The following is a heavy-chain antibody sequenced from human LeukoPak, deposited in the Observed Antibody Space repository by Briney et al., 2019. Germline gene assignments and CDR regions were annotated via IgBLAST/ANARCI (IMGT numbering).Heavy chain of an antibody. CDR3: ARDRAEWQYYFDTSGDYYVGDSFNI. D-gene: IGHD3-22*01. J-gene: IGHJ3*02. V-gene: IGHV4-39*07. CDR2: IFYRGSP. Sequence: SETLSLTCTDSGGSIDGSTGHWGWIRQPPGKGLEWIGSIFYRGSPNYNPSLNSRVTISIDRSKSQFSLELTSVTAADTAVYYCARDRAEWQYYFDTSGDYYVGDSFNIWGQGTMVTVSS. CDR1: GGSIDGSTGH.